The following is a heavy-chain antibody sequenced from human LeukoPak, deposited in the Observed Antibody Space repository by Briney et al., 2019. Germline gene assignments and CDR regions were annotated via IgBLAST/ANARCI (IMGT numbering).Heavy chain of an antibody. V-gene: IGHV4-34*01. CDR3: ASSGSYLYGMDV. Sequence: PSETLSLTCAVYGGSFSGYYWSWIRQPPGKGLEWIGEINHSGSTNYNPSLKSRVTISVDTSRNQFSLKLSSVTAADTAVYYCASSGSYLYGMDVWGQGTTVTVPS. CDR2: INHSGST. J-gene: IGHJ6*02. CDR1: GGSFSGYY. D-gene: IGHD3-10*01.